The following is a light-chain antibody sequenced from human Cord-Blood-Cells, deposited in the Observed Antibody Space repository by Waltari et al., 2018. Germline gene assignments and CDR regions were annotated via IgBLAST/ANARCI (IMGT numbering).Light chain of an antibody. Sequence: ETVLTQSPATLSLSPGERATLSCRASQSVSSYLAWYQQKPDQAPRLLIYDASNRATGIPARFSGSGSGTDFTLTISSLEPEDFAVYYCQQRSNWPPLTFGGGTKVEIK. CDR1: QSVSSY. V-gene: IGKV3-11*01. CDR2: DAS. CDR3: QQRSNWPPLT. J-gene: IGKJ4*01.